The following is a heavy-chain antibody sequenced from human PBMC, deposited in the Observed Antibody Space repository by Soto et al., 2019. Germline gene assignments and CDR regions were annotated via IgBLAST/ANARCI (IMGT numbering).Heavy chain of an antibody. Sequence: GASVKVSCRASGYSLTDYHIHWVRQAPGQGLEWLGRINPKSGGTMTAQKFQGWVTMTTDTSISTASMEMTSLRAEDTAVYYCAKETSWCAYYYYGMDVWGQGTTVTVSS. CDR1: GYSLTDYH. V-gene: IGHV1-2*04. CDR2: INPKSGGT. CDR3: AKETSWCAYYYYGMDV. J-gene: IGHJ6*02. D-gene: IGHD2-2*01.